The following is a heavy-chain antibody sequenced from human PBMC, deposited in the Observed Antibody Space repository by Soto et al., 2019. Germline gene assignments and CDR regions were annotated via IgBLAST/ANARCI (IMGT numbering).Heavy chain of an antibody. V-gene: IGHV1-2*02. J-gene: IGHJ5*02. CDR2: INPNSGGT. Sequence: ASVKVSCKASGYTFTGYYMHWVRQAPGQGLEWMGWINPNSGGTNYAQKFQGRVTMTRDTSISTAYMELSRLRSDDTAVYYCARDSYYGSGSYYNVAGGFDPWGQGTLVTVSS. CDR3: ARDSYYGSGSYYNVAGGFDP. D-gene: IGHD3-10*01. CDR1: GYTFTGYY.